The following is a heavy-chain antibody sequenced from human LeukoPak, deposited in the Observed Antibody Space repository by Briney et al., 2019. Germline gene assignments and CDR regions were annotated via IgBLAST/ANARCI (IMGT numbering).Heavy chain of an antibody. D-gene: IGHD2-15*01. CDR2: INVGGSNT. Sequence: PGGSLRLSCAASGFTFNTYVMSWVRQALGKGLEWVSAINVGGSNTYYADSVKGRFTISRDNSKNMVYLQMNNLRADDTAVYFCAKSVVVITFRFDDWGQGALVTVSS. V-gene: IGHV3-23*01. CDR1: GFTFNTYV. J-gene: IGHJ4*02. CDR3: AKSVVVITFRFDD.